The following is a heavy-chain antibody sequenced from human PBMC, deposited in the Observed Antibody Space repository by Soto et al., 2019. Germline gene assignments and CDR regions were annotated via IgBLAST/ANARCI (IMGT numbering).Heavy chain of an antibody. Sequence: QLQLQESGPGLVKPAETLSLTCTVSGGSVSSNSYSWGWIRQSPGKGLEWIATIYSAENTYYHPSRLSRATLSADTSLDEFSVRLGSVTAADTAVYYCARLNGYCVGTSGHGYSGMDVWGQGTTVTVSS. J-gene: IGHJ6*02. CDR1: GGSVSSNSYS. CDR3: ARLNGYCVGTSGHGYSGMDV. CDR2: IYSAENT. D-gene: IGHD2-21*01. V-gene: IGHV4-39*01.